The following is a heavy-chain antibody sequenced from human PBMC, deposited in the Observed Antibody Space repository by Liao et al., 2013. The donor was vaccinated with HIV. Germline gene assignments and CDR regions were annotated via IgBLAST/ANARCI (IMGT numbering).Heavy chain of an antibody. J-gene: IGHJ4*02. CDR1: GGSFSGYY. CDR3: ARGGGLFVLMVYSRGFFDY. Sequence: QVQLQQWGAGLLKPSETLSLTCAVYGGSFSGYYWSWIRQPPGKGLEWIGEINHSGSTNYNPSLKSRVTISVDTSKNQFSLKLSSVTAADTAVYYCARGGGLFVLMVYSRGFFDYWGQGTLVTVSS. CDR2: INHSGST. D-gene: IGHD2-8*01. V-gene: IGHV4-34*01.